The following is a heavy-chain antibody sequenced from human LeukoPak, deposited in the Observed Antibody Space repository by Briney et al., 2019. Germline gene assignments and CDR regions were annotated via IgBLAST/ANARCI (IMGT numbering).Heavy chain of an antibody. D-gene: IGHD5-18*01. V-gene: IGHV3-21*01. CDR1: GFTFSTYS. CDR3: VAMGYNYFDP. Sequence: GGSLRPSCAASGFTFSTYSMNWVRQAPGKGLEWVSYIGSSSSYIDYAGSVRGRFTVSRDNAKNSLYLQMNSLRDEDTAVYYCVAMGYNYFDPWGQGSLVIVSS. J-gene: IGHJ4*02. CDR2: IGSSSSYI.